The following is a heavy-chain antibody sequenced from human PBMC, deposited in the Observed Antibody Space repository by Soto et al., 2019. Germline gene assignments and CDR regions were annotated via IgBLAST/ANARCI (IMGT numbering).Heavy chain of an antibody. CDR1: GGSTSGTTYS. CDR3: ARGQGAAAGHSNFDY. J-gene: IGHJ4*02. Sequence: SETLSLTCAVSGGSTSGTTYSWSWIRQPPGKGLEWIGYIYDSGNTYYNPSLKSQFSISVDRSKNQFSLKLSSVTAADTAVYYCARGQGAAAGHSNFDYWGRGALVTVSS. V-gene: IGHV4-30-2*01. D-gene: IGHD6-13*01. CDR2: IYDSGNT.